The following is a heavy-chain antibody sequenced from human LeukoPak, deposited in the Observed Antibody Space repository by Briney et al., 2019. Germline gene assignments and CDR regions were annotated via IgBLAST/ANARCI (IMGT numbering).Heavy chain of an antibody. J-gene: IGHJ5*02. Sequence: PSETLSLTCAVSGGSISSGGYSWSWIRQPPGKGLEWIGYIYHSGSTYYNPSLKSRVTISVDRSKNQFSLKLSSMTAADTAVYYCARGWSGYPRFEPWGQGTLVTVSS. CDR3: ARGWSGYPRFEP. CDR1: GGSISSGGYS. CDR2: IYHSGST. D-gene: IGHD3-3*01. V-gene: IGHV4-30-2*01.